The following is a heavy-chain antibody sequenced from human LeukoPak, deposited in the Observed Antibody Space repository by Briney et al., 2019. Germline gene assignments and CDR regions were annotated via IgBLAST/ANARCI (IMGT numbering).Heavy chain of an antibody. CDR1: GFTFSSYA. CDR2: ISYDGSNK. V-gene: IGHV3-30-3*01. J-gene: IGHJ4*02. D-gene: IGHD4-17*01. Sequence: GGSLRLSCAASGFTFSSYAMHWVRQAPGKGLGWVAVISYDGSNKYYADAVKGRFTISRDNSKNTLYLQMNSLRAEDTAVYYCARVGYTVTMPFYFDYWGQGTLVTVSS. CDR3: ARVGYTVTMPFYFDY.